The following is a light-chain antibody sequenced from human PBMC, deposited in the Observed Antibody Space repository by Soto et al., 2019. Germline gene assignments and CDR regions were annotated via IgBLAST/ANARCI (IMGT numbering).Light chain of an antibody. CDR2: DAS. CDR1: QSVGRNY. V-gene: IGKV3-20*01. CDR3: HQYAASPLT. Sequence: EIVLTQSPGTLSLSPGERATLSCRASQSVGRNYLAWYQQKPGQAPRLLIYDASSRATGIPDSFSGSGSGTDFTLTISILEPEDFAVYYCHQYAASPLTFGQGTNVEIK. J-gene: IGKJ1*01.